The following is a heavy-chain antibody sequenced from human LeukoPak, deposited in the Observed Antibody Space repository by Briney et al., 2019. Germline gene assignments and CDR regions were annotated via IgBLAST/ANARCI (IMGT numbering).Heavy chain of an antibody. Sequence: ASVKVSCKASGYTFTGHNIHWVRQAPGQGLEWMGWINPNGGGTKHAQKFQGRVTMTRDTSISTAYMEVSGLTSDDTAVYFCARGGGRTWVDYWGQGALVTVSS. V-gene: IGHV1-2*02. D-gene: IGHD2-15*01. CDR3: ARGGGRTWVDY. J-gene: IGHJ4*02. CDR2: INPNGGGT. CDR1: GYTFTGHN.